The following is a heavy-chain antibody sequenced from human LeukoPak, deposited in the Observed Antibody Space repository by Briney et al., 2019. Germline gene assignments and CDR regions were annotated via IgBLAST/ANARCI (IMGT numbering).Heavy chain of an antibody. D-gene: IGHD2-21*02. CDR2: INPNSRGT. J-gene: IGHJ5*02. CDR3: ARGGTICSGGDCYLNWLDP. CDR1: GYTFSGYY. Sequence: GASVKVSCKASGYTFSGYYIHWVRQAPGQGLEWMGWINPNSRGTNCAQKFQGRVTMTRDTSISTAYMDLSRLTSDDTAVFYCARGGTICSGGDCYLNWLDPWGQGTQVTVSS. V-gene: IGHV1-2*02.